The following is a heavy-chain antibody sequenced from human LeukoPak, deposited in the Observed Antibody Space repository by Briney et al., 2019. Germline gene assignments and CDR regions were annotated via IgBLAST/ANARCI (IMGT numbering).Heavy chain of an antibody. J-gene: IGHJ5*02. CDR1: VYTFTGYY. CDR3: ARDRHMVRGVISWGWFDP. Sequence: ASVKVSYKASVYTFTGYYMHWLRQAPGQRLEWMGWINPNSGGTNYAQKFQGRVTMTRDTSISTAYMELSRLRSDDTAVYYCARDRHMVRGVISWGWFDPWGQGTLVTVSS. D-gene: IGHD3-10*01. CDR2: INPNSGGT. V-gene: IGHV1-2*02.